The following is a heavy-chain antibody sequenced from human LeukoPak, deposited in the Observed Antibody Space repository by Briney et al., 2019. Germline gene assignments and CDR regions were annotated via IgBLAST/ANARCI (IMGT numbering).Heavy chain of an antibody. Sequence: SGGSLRLSCAASGFTFSGSAMHWVRQASGKGLEWVGRIRSKVHSYATEYAASVKGRFTISRDDSKNTAYLQMNSLKTEDTAVYYCARDTSDLTVAGPYFDYWGQGTLVTVSS. V-gene: IGHV3-73*01. CDR1: GFTFSGSA. CDR2: IRSKVHSYAT. J-gene: IGHJ4*02. CDR3: ARDTSDLTVAGPYFDY. D-gene: IGHD6-19*01.